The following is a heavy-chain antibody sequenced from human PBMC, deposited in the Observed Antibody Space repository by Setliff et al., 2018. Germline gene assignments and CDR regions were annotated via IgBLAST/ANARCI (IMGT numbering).Heavy chain of an antibody. J-gene: IGHJ4*02. CDR2: INPDSGAT. CDR1: GYTFTAYY. Sequence: GASVKVSCKASGYTFTAYYMHWVRQAPGQGPEWMGWINPDSGATNFAQKFKGRVTMTRDTSTTTAYMDLNSLRSDDTATYFCARDRDVSTIFGVVIPAASGLGYWGQGTLVTVSS. CDR3: ARDRDVSTIFGVVIPAASGLGY. V-gene: IGHV1-2*02. D-gene: IGHD3-3*01.